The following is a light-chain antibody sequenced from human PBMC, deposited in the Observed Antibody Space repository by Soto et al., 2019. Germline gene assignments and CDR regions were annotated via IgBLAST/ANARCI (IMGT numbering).Light chain of an antibody. CDR3: QQYNIWPQT. CDR1: QSVSSN. CDR2: GAS. V-gene: IGKV3-15*01. J-gene: IGKJ1*01. Sequence: EIVMTQSPSTLSVSPGDRATLSCWASQSVSSNLAWYQQKPGQAPRLLIYGASTRATGFPARFSGSGSGTEFTLTISSLQYEDSAVYYCQQYNIWPQTFGQGTNVDIK.